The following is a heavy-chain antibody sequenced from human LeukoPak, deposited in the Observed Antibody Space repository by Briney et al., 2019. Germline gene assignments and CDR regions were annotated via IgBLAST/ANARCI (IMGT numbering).Heavy chain of an antibody. CDR1: GYTFTGYY. V-gene: IGHV1-2*02. CDR2: INPNTGAT. D-gene: IGHD6-19*01. CDR3: TRTGYTSGWGFDF. J-gene: IGHJ4*02. Sequence: ASVEVSCKTSGYTFTGYYMHWVRQAPGQGLEWMAWINPNTGATKYAQTFQGRVTMTRDTSISTAYMDLSGLRSDDTAVYYCTRTGYTSGWGFDFWGQGTLVTVSS.